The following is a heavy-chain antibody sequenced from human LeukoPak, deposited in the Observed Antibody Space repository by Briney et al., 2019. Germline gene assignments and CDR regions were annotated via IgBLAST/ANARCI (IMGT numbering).Heavy chain of an antibody. J-gene: IGHJ5*02. CDR1: GGSISSSSYY. V-gene: IGHV4-39*07. CDR3: ARDIPVAGTLDNWFDP. CDR2: IYYSGST. D-gene: IGHD6-19*01. Sequence: SETLSLTCTVSGGSISSSSYYWGWIRQPPGKGLEWIGSIYYSGSTYYNPSLKSRVTISVDTSKNQFSLKLSSVTAADTAVYYCARDIPVAGTLDNWFDPWGQGTLVTVSS.